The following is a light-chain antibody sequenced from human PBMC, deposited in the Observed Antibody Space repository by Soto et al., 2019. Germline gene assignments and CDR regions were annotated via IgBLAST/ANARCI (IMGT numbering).Light chain of an antibody. CDR2: DAY. Sequence: EVVLTQSPVTLSLSPGEIATLSCRASQSFRGLLAWYQQKPGQAPRLLIYDAYNRATGIPPRFSGSGSGTDFTLTISSLEPEDFAVYYCQQYGRSPPTFGQGTRLEIK. V-gene: IGKV3-11*01. CDR3: QQYGRSPPT. CDR1: QSFRGL. J-gene: IGKJ5*01.